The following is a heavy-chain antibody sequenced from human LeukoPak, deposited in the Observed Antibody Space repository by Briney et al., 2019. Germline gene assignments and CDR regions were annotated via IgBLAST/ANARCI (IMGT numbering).Heavy chain of an antibody. CDR1: GFTFSRNW. J-gene: IGHJ4*02. Sequence: GGSLRLSCGASGFTFSRNWMSWVRHAPGKGLEWVASIKQEGSEKYYVDSVKGRFTISRDNAKNSLYLQMDSLRAEDTAVYYCARWYYGSGSWVLDYWGQGTLVTVSS. CDR2: IKQEGSEK. V-gene: IGHV3-7*05. D-gene: IGHD3-10*01. CDR3: ARWYYGSGSWVLDY.